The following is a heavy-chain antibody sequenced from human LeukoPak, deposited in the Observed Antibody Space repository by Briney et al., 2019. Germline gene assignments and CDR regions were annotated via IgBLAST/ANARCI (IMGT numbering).Heavy chain of an antibody. Sequence: KTSETLSLTCAVYGGSFSGYYWSWIRQPPGKGLEWIGEINHSGSTNYNPSLKSRLTISADTSKNQFSLELRSLSAADTAVYFCARQGSISALDFWGRGTLVTVSS. V-gene: IGHV4-34*01. CDR1: GGSFSGYY. CDR2: INHSGST. J-gene: IGHJ4*02. CDR3: ARQGSISALDF. D-gene: IGHD3-3*02.